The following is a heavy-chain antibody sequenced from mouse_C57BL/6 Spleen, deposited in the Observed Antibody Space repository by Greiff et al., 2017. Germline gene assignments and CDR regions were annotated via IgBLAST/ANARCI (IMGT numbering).Heavy chain of an antibody. V-gene: IGHV1-82*01. J-gene: IGHJ2*01. Sequence: QVQLQQSGPELVKPGASVKISCKASGYAFSSSWMNWVKQRPGQGLEWIGRIYPGDGVTNYNGKFKGKATLTADKSSSTAYMQLSSLTSEDSAVYFCARGDFSGSSPYIDYWGQGTTLTVSS. CDR1: GYAFSSSW. D-gene: IGHD1-1*01. CDR2: IYPGDGVT. CDR3: ARGDFSGSSPYIDY.